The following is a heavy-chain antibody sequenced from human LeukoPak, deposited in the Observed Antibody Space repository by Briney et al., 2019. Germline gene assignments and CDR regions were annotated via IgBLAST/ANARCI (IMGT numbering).Heavy chain of an antibody. J-gene: IGHJ4*02. CDR3: ARGGAYDTHGVLDY. D-gene: IGHD3-9*01. CDR2: IYSDGTT. Sequence: GGSLRLSCADSAFTVNNKYMSWVRQAPGQGLEWVSVIYSDGTTYYADSVQGRFTISTDNSRNTLYLQMTSLRAGDTALYYCARGGAYDTHGVLDYWGQGALVTVSS. V-gene: IGHV3-53*01. CDR1: AFTVNNKY.